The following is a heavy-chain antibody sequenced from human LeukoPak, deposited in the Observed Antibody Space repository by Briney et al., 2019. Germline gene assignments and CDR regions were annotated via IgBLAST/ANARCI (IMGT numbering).Heavy chain of an antibody. V-gene: IGHV3-21*01. CDR1: GFTFSSYS. J-gene: IGHJ4*02. CDR2: ISSSSSYI. CDR3: ARDLEGSGSFYRPSYDY. D-gene: IGHD3-10*01. Sequence: GGSLRLSCAASGFTFSSYSINWVRQAPGKGLEWVPSISSSSSYIYYADSVKGRFTISRDDAKNSLYLQMNSLRAEDTAVYYCARDLEGSGSFYRPSYDYWGQGTLVTVSS.